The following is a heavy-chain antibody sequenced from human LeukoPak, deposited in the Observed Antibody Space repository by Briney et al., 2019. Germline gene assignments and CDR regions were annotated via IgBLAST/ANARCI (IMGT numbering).Heavy chain of an antibody. CDR3: TTIAAAGQADY. CDR1: GFTFSSYW. D-gene: IGHD6-13*01. Sequence: GGSLRLSCAASGFTFSSYWMSWVRQAPGKGLEWVGRIKSKTDGGTTDYAAPVKGRFTISRDDSKNTLYPQMNSLKTEDTAVYYCTTIAAAGQADYWGQGTLVTVSS. CDR2: IKSKTDGGTT. V-gene: IGHV3-15*01. J-gene: IGHJ4*02.